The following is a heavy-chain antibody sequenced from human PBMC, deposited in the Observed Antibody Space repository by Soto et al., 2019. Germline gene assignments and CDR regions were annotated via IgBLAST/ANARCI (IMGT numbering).Heavy chain of an antibody. CDR1: GFTFSSYS. J-gene: IGHJ4*02. D-gene: IGHD5-18*01. Sequence: GGSLRLSCAASGFTFSSYSMNWVRQAPGKGLEWVSYISDSGSTIHYADSVKGRFTISRDNAKNSLYLQMNSLRAEDTAVYNCARDQYRGNTYGLFDSWGQGTLVTVSS. CDR3: ARDQYRGNTYGLFDS. CDR2: ISDSGSTI. V-gene: IGHV3-48*01.